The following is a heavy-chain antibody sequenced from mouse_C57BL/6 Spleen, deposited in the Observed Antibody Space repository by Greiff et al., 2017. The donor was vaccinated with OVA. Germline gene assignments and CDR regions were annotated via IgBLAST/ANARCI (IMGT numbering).Heavy chain of an antibody. CDR2: IYPNNGGT. V-gene: IGHV1-18*01. Sequence: VQLQQSGPELVKPGASVKISCKASGYTFTDYNMNWVKQSHGKSLEWIGDIYPNNGGTIYNQKFKGKATLTVDKSSSTAYMELRSLTSEDTAVYYCARGRANFYYDCWGQGTTLTVSS. CDR3: ARGRANFYYDC. J-gene: IGHJ2*01. D-gene: IGHD3-1*01. CDR1: GYTFTDYN.